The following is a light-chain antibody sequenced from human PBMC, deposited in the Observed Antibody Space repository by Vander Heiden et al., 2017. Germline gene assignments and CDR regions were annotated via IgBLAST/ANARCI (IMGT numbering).Light chain of an antibody. CDR1: SSNIGNNY. Sequence: QSVLTQPPSVPAAPGPKVTISCSGSSSNIGNNYVSWYQQVPGTAPKLLIYDNNKRPSGIPDRFSGSKSGTSATLGIAGLQTGDEADYYCGTWDSSLSAVVFGTGTKATVL. J-gene: IGLJ1*01. CDR2: DNN. V-gene: IGLV1-51*01. CDR3: GTWDSSLSAVV.